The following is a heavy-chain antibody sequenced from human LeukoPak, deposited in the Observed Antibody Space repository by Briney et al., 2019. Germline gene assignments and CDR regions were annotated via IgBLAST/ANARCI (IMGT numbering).Heavy chain of an antibody. CDR2: IYTSGST. CDR3: ASADSSGYEDAFDI. Sequence: PSETLSLTCTVSGGSISSGSYYWSWIRQPAGKGLEWIGRIYTSGSTNYNPSLKSRVTISVDTSKNQFSLKLSSVTAADTAVYYCASADSSGYEDAFDIWGQGTMVTVSS. D-gene: IGHD3-22*01. V-gene: IGHV4-61*02. CDR1: GGSISSGSYY. J-gene: IGHJ3*02.